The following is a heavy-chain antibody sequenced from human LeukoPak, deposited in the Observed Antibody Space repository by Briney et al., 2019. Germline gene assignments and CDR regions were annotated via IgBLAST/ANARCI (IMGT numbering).Heavy chain of an antibody. V-gene: IGHV4-59*08. Sequence: SETLSLTCTVSGGSISSYYWSWIRQPPGKGLEWIGYIYYSGSTNYNPSLKSRVTISVDTSKNQFSLKLSSVTAADTAVYYCARYRTVTTGYYYGMDVWGQGTTVTVSS. J-gene: IGHJ6*02. D-gene: IGHD4-17*01. CDR3: ARYRTVTTGYYYGMDV. CDR2: IYYSGST. CDR1: GGSISSYY.